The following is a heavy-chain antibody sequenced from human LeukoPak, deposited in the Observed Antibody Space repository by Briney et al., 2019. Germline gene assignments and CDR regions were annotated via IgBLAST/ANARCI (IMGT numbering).Heavy chain of an antibody. V-gene: IGHV3-66*01. CDR3: AGSYVSRSFDY. CDR1: GFTVSNNY. Sequence: GGSLRLSYAASGFTVSNNYMSWVRQAPGKGLDWVSIIYRGGSTYYADSVKDRFTISRDNSKNTVYLQMNSLRAEDTAVYYCAGSYVSRSFDYWGQGTLVTVSS. D-gene: IGHD3-16*01. J-gene: IGHJ4*02. CDR2: IYRGGST.